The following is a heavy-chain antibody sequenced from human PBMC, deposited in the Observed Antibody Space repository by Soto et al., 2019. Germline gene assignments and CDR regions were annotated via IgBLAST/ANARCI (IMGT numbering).Heavy chain of an antibody. V-gene: IGHV4-59*01. D-gene: IGHD3-22*01. J-gene: IGHJ5*02. CDR2: IYYSGST. Sequence: PSETLSLTCTVSGGSISSYYWSWIRQPPGKGLEWIGYIYYSGSTNYNPSLKSRVTISVDTSKNQFSLKLSSVTAADTAVYYCARYDSSGYYVGWFDPWGQGTLVTVSS. CDR3: ARYDSSGYYVGWFDP. CDR1: GGSISSYY.